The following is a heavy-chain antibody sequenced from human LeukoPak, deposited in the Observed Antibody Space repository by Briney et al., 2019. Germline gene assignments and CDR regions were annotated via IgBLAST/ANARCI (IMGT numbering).Heavy chain of an antibody. CDR2: IYSSGST. J-gene: IGHJ5*02. CDR1: GASINSVNYY. V-gene: IGHV4-61*02. D-gene: IGHD4-17*01. CDR3: AQLRSFYFDP. Sequence: SQTPSLTCTVSGASINSVNYYWTWVRQPAGKGLEWIGRIYSSGSTSYNPSLKSRVTISLNMSKHQFSLQLSSVTAADTAVYYCAQLRSFYFDPWGRGTLVIVSS.